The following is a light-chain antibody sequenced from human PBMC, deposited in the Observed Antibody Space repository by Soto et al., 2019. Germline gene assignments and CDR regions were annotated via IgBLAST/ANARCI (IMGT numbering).Light chain of an antibody. CDR1: SSNIGAGYD. CDR3: QSYDSSLSGPV. CDR2: GNS. J-gene: IGLJ2*01. Sequence: QSVLTQPPSVSGAPGQRVTISCTGSSSNIGAGYDVHWYQQLPGTAPKLLIYGNSNRPSGVPDRFSGSKSGTSASLAITGXXXXXXXXXXCQSYDSSLSGPVFGGGTKLTVL. V-gene: IGLV1-40*01.